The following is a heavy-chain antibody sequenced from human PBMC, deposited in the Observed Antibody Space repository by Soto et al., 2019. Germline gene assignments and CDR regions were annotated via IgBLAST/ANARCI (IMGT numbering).Heavy chain of an antibody. Sequence: PSETLSLTXTVSGYSISSGSYWGWIRQPPGKGPEWIASIYHGGTTFYNPSLKSRVTVSVDKSNNQFSLKLRSVTAADTAVYDYAKADVMVLSCSTFDYWGHGTLVTVSS. CDR3: AKADVMVLSCSTFDY. J-gene: IGHJ4*01. CDR2: IYHGGTT. CDR1: GYSISSGSY. V-gene: IGHV4-38-2*02. D-gene: IGHD2-2*01.